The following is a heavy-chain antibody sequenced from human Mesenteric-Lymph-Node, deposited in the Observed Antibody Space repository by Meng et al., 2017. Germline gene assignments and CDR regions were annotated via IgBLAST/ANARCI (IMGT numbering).Heavy chain of an antibody. CDR3: ARNRVDIVVVPAAIGGMDV. CDR2: ISAYNGNT. J-gene: IGHJ6*02. CDR1: SYTFTSYG. D-gene: IGHD2-2*01. Sequence: ASLQLSCKSSSYTFTSYGISWVRHAPGHGLECMGWISAYNGNTNYAQKLQGRVTMTTDTSTSTAYMELRSLRSDDTAVYDCARNRVDIVVVPAAIGGMDVWGQGTTVTVSS. V-gene: IGHV1-18*01.